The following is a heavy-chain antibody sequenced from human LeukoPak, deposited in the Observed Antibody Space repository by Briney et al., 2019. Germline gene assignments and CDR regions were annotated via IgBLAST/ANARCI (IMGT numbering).Heavy chain of an antibody. CDR2: FDPEDGET. CDR1: GYTLTELS. V-gene: IGHV1-24*01. CDR3: ATVTYCGGDCLDY. Sequence: GASVKVSCKVSGYTLTELSMHWVRQAPGKGLEWMGGFDPEDGETIYAQKFQGRVTMTEDTSTDTAYMEPSSLRSEDTAVYYCATVTYCGGDCLDYWGQGTPATVSS. J-gene: IGHJ4*02. D-gene: IGHD2-21*02.